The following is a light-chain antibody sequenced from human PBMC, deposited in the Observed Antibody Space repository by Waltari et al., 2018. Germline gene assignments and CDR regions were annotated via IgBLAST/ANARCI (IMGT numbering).Light chain of an antibody. CDR2: GNN. CDR3: HSRDASGVGGS. J-gene: IGLJ2*01. Sequence: SSELTQDPTVSVAMGQTVRITCQGDSLRSYYASWYQQRPGQAPILVFSGNNNRPSGGPERFAGSSSYNTAVLTITGAQAEDEASYYCHSRDASGVGGSFGGGTKLTVL. V-gene: IGLV3-19*01. CDR1: SLRSYY.